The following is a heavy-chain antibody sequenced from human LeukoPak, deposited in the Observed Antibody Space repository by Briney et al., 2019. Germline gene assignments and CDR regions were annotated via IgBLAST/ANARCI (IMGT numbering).Heavy chain of an antibody. CDR2: ILYDGSNK. D-gene: IGHD6-13*01. J-gene: IGHJ4*02. CDR1: GFTFNSYA. Sequence: PGGSLRLSCAASGFTFNSYAMHWVRQAPGKGLEWVAVILYDGSNKYYADSVKGQLTISRDNSKNTLYLQMNSLRAEDTAVYYCARDGRYSSSWIDYWGQGTLVTVSS. V-gene: IGHV3-30*04. CDR3: ARDGRYSSSWIDY.